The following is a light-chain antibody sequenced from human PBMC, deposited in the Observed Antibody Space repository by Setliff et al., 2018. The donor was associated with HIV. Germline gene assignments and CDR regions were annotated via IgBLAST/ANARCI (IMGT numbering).Light chain of an antibody. CDR2: QAT. Sequence: LTQPASVSGSPGQSITISCTGTSNDVGRYDLVSWYQQHPARAPKLIIYQATRRPSGVSNRFSGSKSGSVASLTISGLQAEDEADYYCCSNTGSNTFVFGTGTKVTVL. CDR1: SNDVGRYDL. J-gene: IGLJ1*01. V-gene: IGLV2-23*01. CDR3: CSNTGSNTFV.